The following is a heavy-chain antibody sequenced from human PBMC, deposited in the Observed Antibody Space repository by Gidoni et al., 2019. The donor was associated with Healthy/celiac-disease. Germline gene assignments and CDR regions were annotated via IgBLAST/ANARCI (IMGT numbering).Heavy chain of an antibody. J-gene: IGHJ6*02. CDR3: ARVGRLRCISPRVRYYYGMDV. CDR1: GGSFSGYY. Sequence: QVHLQQWGAGLLKPSETLSLTCAVYGGSFSGYYWSWIRQPPGKGLEWIGEINHSGSTNYNPSLKSRVTISVDTSKNQSSLKLSSVTAADTAVYYCARVGRLRCISPRVRYYYGMDVWGQGTTVTVSS. CDR2: INHSGST. D-gene: IGHD4-17*01. V-gene: IGHV4-34*01.